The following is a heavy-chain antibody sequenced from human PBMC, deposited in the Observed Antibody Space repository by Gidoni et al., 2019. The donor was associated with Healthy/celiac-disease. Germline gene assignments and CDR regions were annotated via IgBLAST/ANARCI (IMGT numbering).Heavy chain of an antibody. CDR1: RFPFDEYA. J-gene: IGHJ4*02. CDR2: ISWNSGSI. CDR3: AKDRNYYDSSGEFDY. D-gene: IGHD3-22*01. V-gene: IGHV3-9*01. Sequence: EVQLVESGVVLVQPGRSLGLSCAASRFPFDEYAMHWVRQAPGKGLEWVSGISWNSGSIGYADSVKGRFTISRDNAKNSLYLQMNSLRAEDTALYYCAKDRNYYDSSGEFDYWGQGTLVTVSS.